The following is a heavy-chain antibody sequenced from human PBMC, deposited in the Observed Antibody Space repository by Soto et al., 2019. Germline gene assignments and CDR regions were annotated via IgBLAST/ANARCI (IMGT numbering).Heavy chain of an antibody. J-gene: IGHJ3*02. CDR1: GYTFTGYY. V-gene: IGHV1-2*02. Sequence: QVQLVQSGAEVKKPGASVKVSCKASGYTFTGYYIHWVRQAPGHGLEWMGWINPNSGAINYAQKFQGRVLMTRETFMSTASMGLSGLRSDDTAVYYCARGGGGDMITFGGVIGDAFDKWGQGTMVTDSS. D-gene: IGHD3-16*02. CDR3: ARGGGGDMITFGGVIGDAFDK. CDR2: INPNSGAI.